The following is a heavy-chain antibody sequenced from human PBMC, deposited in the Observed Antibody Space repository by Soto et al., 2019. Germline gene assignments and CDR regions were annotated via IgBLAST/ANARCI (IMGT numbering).Heavy chain of an antibody. CDR1: GYSFTSYD. Sequence: ASVKVSCKSSGYSFTSYDINWVRQATGQGLEWMGWINPNIGNTDYTQKFQGRVTMTRDTSISTAYMELSSLRSEDTAVYYCARAPFLQYFYMDVWGEGTSVTVSS. CDR2: INPNIGNT. J-gene: IGHJ6*03. CDR3: ARAPFLQYFYMDV. V-gene: IGHV1-8*02. D-gene: IGHD1-1*01.